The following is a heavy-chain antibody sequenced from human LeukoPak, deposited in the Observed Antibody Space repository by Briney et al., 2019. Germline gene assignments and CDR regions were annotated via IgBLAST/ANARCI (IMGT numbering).Heavy chain of an antibody. J-gene: IGHJ3*02. Sequence: PSETLSLTCTVSGGSINDYYWTWSRQTPGKRLEWLGYIHSNGNTSYSPPLKRRVIMSVDTSKNHCSLRLSSVTTADTAVYYRARGVPYFDPSGDIYIDAFDIWGQGTMVTVSS. CDR3: ARGVPYFDPSGDIYIDAFDI. V-gene: IGHV4-59*01. CDR1: GGSINDYY. CDR2: IHSNGNT. D-gene: IGHD2-15*01.